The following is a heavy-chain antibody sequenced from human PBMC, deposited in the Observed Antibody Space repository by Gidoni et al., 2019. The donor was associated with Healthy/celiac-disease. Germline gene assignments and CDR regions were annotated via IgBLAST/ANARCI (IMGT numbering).Heavy chain of an antibody. CDR2: INAGNGNT. D-gene: IGHD3-9*01. Sequence: QVQLVQSGAEVKKPGASVKASCKASGYTFTSYAMHWVRQAPGQRLEWMGWINAGNGNTKYSQKFQGRVTITRDTSASTAYMELSSLRSEDTAVYYCARDPGPLRYFDSDAFDIWGQGTMVTVSS. CDR1: GYTFTSYA. V-gene: IGHV1-3*01. J-gene: IGHJ3*02. CDR3: ARDPGPLRYFDSDAFDI.